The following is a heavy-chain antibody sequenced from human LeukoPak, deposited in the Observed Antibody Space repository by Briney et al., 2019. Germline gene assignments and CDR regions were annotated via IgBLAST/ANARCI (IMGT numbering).Heavy chain of an antibody. J-gene: IGHJ3*02. V-gene: IGHV3-7*01. CDR2: IKQDGSEK. CDR1: GFTFSSYW. CDR3: ARAGSYYRSDAFDI. D-gene: IGHD1-26*01. Sequence: GGSLRLSCAASGFTFSSYWMSWVRQAPGKGQEWVANIKQDGSEKYYVDSVKGRFTISRDNAKNSLCLQMNSLRAEDTAVYYCARAGSYYRSDAFDIWGQGTMVTVSS.